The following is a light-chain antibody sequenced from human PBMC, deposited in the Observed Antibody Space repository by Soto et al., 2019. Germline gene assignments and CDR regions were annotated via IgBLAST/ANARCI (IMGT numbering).Light chain of an antibody. V-gene: IGLV2-14*01. CDR2: DVS. CDR3: SSYTSSSSVV. Sequence: QSVLTQPASVSGSPGQSIPISCTGTSSDVGGYNYVSWYQQHPGKAPKLMIYDVSNRPSGVSNRFSGSKSGNTASLTISGLQDEDEADYYCSSYTSSSSVVFGGGTKVTVL. J-gene: IGLJ2*01. CDR1: SSDVGGYNY.